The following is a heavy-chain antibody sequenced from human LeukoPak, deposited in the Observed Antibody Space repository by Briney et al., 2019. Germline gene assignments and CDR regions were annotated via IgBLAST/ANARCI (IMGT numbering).Heavy chain of an antibody. V-gene: IGHV3-7*01. CDR3: AREGEGYFDY. J-gene: IGHJ4*02. D-gene: IGHD3-16*01. Sequence: GGSLRLSCAASGFTFSRFWMTWVRQAPGKGLEWVANIKQDGSEKYYVDSVKGRFTIYRDNAKNSLYLQMNSLRAEDTAVYYCAREGEGYFDYWGQGTLVTVSS. CDR2: IKQDGSEK. CDR1: GFTFSRFW.